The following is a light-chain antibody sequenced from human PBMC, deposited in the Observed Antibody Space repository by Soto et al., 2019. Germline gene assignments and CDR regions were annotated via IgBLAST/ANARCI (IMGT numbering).Light chain of an antibody. CDR3: QSYGTSLSGLYV. Sequence: QSFLTQPPSVSGAPGQRVTISCTGSSSNIGAGKDVHWYQQLPGTAPKVLIYSNNNRPSGVPDRFSVSKSGTSASLAITGLQVEDEADYFCQSYGTSLSGLYVFGTGTKVTVL. V-gene: IGLV1-40*01. J-gene: IGLJ1*01. CDR1: SSNIGAGKD. CDR2: SNN.